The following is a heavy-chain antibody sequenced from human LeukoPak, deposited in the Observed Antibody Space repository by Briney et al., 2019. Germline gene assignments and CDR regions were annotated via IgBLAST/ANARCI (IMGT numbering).Heavy chain of an antibody. CDR3: ARDPPDYSTAWHAFAI. CDR1: GVSISGSYC. D-gene: IGHD6-19*01. V-gene: IGHV4-61*02. CDR2: ICTSGTN. J-gene: IGHJ3*02. Sequence: PSLTLPLTCSVSGVSISGSYCWSWIRQPARKGLEWIGRICTSGTNNYNHSLRSRVTISVDTSTNQVSLKLTSVTAADTAVYYCARDPPDYSTAWHAFAIWGQGAMVTVS.